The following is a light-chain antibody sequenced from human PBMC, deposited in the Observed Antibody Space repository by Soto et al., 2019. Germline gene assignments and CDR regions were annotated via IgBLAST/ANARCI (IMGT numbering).Light chain of an antibody. CDR2: DAS. Sequence: DIHMTQSPSTLSASVGDRVTITCRASQSISTWLAWYQQKPGQAPKLLIYDASSLQSGVPSRFSGSGFGTEFTLTIRSLQPDDFATYYCQQYNNYSGTFGQGTKV. CDR1: QSISTW. CDR3: QQYNNYSGT. V-gene: IGKV1-5*01. J-gene: IGKJ1*01.